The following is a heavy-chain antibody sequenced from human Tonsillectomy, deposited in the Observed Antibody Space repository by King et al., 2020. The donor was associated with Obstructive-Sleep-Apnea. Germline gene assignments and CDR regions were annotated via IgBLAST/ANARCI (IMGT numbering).Heavy chain of an antibody. J-gene: IGHJ4*02. D-gene: IGHD5-12*01. CDR2: ISYDERDK. Sequence: VQLVESGGGVVQPGRSLRLSCAASGFTFSSYGMHWVRQAPGKGLEWVALISYDERDKYYAESVKGRFTISRDNSKNTLYLQMNSLRAEDTAVYYCAYGNSGYDYWGQGPLVTVSS. CDR3: AYGNSGYDY. CDR1: GFTFSSYG. V-gene: IGHV3-30*03.